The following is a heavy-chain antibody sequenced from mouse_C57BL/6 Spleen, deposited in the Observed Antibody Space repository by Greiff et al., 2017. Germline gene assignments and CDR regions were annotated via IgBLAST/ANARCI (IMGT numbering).Heavy chain of an antibody. J-gene: IGHJ4*01. V-gene: IGHV14-3*01. D-gene: IGHD1-1*01. CDR1: GFNIQNTY. Sequence: EVKLVESVAELVRPGASVKLSCTASGFNIQNTYMHWVKQRPEQGLEWIGRIDPANGNTKYAPKFQVKATITADTSSNTAYLQLSSLTSEDTAIYYCYYGSSSYAMDYWGQGTSVTVSS. CDR2: IDPANGNT. CDR3: YYGSSSYAMDY.